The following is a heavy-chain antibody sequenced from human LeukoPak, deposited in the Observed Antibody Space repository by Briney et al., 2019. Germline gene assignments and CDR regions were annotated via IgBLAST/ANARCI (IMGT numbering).Heavy chain of an antibody. CDR1: GFTFSSYA. D-gene: IGHD6-13*01. CDR3: ARAANTATGTPTLAIDY. V-gene: IGHV3-21*05. J-gene: IGHJ4*02. CDR2: ISSSSTYT. Sequence: GGSLRLSCAASGFTFSSYAMSWVRQAPGKGLEWVSYISSSSTYTAYADSVQGRFTISRDDAKNSLYLQITSLRAEDTAVYFCARAANTATGTPTLAIDYWGQGTLVTVSS.